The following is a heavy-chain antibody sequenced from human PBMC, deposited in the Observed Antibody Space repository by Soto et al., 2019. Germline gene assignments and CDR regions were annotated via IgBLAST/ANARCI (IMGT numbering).Heavy chain of an antibody. D-gene: IGHD1-26*01. Sequence: QAQLVESGGGVVQPGRSLRLSCVASGFTFTSYAMQWVRQVPGKGLDWVAVISYDESNKFYADSVKGRFTISRDNSKNTLYLQMNSLRGEDTAVYYCARGAPIVGTTHLDYWGRGTLVTVSS. CDR2: ISYDESNK. CDR1: GFTFTSYA. J-gene: IGHJ4*02. V-gene: IGHV3-30-3*01. CDR3: ARGAPIVGTTHLDY.